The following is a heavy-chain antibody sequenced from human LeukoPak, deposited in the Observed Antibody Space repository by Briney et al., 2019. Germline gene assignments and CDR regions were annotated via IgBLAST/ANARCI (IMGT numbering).Heavy chain of an antibody. CDR1: SDSISSSY. D-gene: IGHD2-8*02. CDR2: IYYSGST. V-gene: IGHV4-59*08. Sequence: PSETLSLTCTVSSDSISSSYWSWIRQPPGKGLEWIGYIYYSGSTNYNPSLKSRVAISVDTSKNQFSLKLSSVTAADTAVYYCWGLGVLHYFDYWGQGTLVTVSS. CDR3: WGLGVLHYFDY. J-gene: IGHJ4*02.